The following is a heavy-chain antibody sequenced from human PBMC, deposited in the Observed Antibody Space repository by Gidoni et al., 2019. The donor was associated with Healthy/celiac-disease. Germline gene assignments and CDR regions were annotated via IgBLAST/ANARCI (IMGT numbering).Heavy chain of an antibody. J-gene: IGHJ2*01. CDR1: GGSISSSPYS. V-gene: IGHV4-39*01. CDR3: ARHRWMGDYRSLGYFDL. CDR2: FSYSGST. D-gene: IGHD4-17*01. Sequence: QLQLQESGPGLVKPSETLSLTCTVSGGSISSSPYSWGWIRQPPGKGLEWIGNFSYSGSTNYNPSLKSRVTISVDTSKSQFSLKLSSVTAADTAVYYCARHRWMGDYRSLGYFDLWGRGTLVTVSS.